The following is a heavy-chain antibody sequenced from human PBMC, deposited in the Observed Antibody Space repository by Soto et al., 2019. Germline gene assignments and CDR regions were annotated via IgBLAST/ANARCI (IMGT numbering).Heavy chain of an antibody. CDR3: ARRAGHSMPSSCDY. J-gene: IGHJ4*02. Sequence: GASVKVSCKASGGTFSSYAISWVRQAPGQGLEWMGGIIPIFGTANYAQKFQGRVTITADESTSTAYMELSSLRSEDTAVYYCARRAGHSMPSSCDYWGQGTLVTVSS. V-gene: IGHV1-69*13. CDR2: IIPIFGTA. CDR1: GGTFSSYA. D-gene: IGHD2-2*01.